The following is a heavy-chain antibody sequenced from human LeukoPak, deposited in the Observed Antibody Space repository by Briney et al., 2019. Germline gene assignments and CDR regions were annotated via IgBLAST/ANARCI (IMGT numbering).Heavy chain of an antibody. CDR3: ARASCSGGSCYSILDSYYGMDV. D-gene: IGHD2-15*01. CDR1: GFTFSSYA. V-gene: IGHV3-30-3*01. CDR2: ISYDGSNK. J-gene: IGHJ6*02. Sequence: GSLRLSCAASGFTFSSYAMHWVRQAPGKGLDWVAVISYDGSNKYYADSVKGRFTISRDNSKNTLYLQMNSLRAEDTAVYNCARASCSGGSCYSILDSYYGMDVWGQGTTVTVSS.